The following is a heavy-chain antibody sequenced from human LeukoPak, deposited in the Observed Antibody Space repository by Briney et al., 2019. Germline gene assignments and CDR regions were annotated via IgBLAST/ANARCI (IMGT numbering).Heavy chain of an antibody. J-gene: IGHJ4*02. D-gene: IGHD3-16*01. V-gene: IGHV3-21*01. CDR2: ISSSSTYI. CDR3: ARADVM. CDR1: GFTFSNYN. Sequence: GGSLGLSCAASGFTFSNYNMNWVRQAPGKGPEWVSSISSSSTYISYADSVKGRFTISRDNAKNSLFLQMNSLRAEDTAVYYCARADVMGGQGTLVTVSS.